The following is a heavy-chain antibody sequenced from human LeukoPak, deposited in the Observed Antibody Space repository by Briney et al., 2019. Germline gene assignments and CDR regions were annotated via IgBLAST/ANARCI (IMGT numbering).Heavy chain of an antibody. V-gene: IGHV3-30*02. J-gene: IGHJ4*02. CDR2: IRYDGSNK. D-gene: IGHD5-18*01. CDR3: VKDIRRGYNFGYDQFAY. CDR1: GFTFSSYG. Sequence: GGSLRLSCAASGFTFSSYGMHWVRQAPGKGLEWVAFIRYDGSNKYYADSVKGRFTTSRDNSKNTVSLQMNGLKPEDTALYYCVKDIRRGYNFGYDQFAYWGQGTLVSVSS.